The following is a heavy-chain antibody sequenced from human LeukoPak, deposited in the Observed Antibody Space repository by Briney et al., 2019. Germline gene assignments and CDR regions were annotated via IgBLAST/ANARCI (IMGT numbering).Heavy chain of an antibody. CDR1: GYTFTTYG. CDR2: SSPNNGNR. D-gene: IGHD2-8*01. CDR3: ARGYYCTHGVCYGGDFDN. J-gene: IGHJ4*02. V-gene: IGHV1-18*01. Sequence: ASVKVSCKTSGYTFTTYGISWVRQAPGQGLEWMGWSSPNNGNRNYAQKFQGRVTMTTDTSTATAYMELRSLRSDDTAVYHCARGYYCTHGVCYGGDFDNWGQGTLVTVSS.